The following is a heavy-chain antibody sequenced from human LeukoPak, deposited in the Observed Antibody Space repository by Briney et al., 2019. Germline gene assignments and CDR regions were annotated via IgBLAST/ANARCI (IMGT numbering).Heavy chain of an antibody. D-gene: IGHD3-10*01. Sequence: GASVKVSCKASGYTFTGYYMHWVRQAPGQGLEWMGWINPNSGGTNYAQKFQGRVTMTRDTSISTAYMELSRLRSDDTAVYYCAREKPYGSGSYHPGIGWFDPWGQGTLVTVSS. CDR1: GYTFTGYY. J-gene: IGHJ5*02. V-gene: IGHV1-2*02. CDR2: INPNSGGT. CDR3: AREKPYGSGSYHPGIGWFDP.